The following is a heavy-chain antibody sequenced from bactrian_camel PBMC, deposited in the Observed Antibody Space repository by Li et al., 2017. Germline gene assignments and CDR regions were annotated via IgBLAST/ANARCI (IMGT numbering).Heavy chain of an antibody. CDR2: IWSDGRNT. D-gene: IGHD6*01. V-gene: IGHV3S7*01. CDR3: AADPPVRRCGSSWGQYSYGH. CDR1: GFPFWIAD. Sequence: HVQLVESGGGSVQAGGSLRLSCATSGFPFWIADMSWVRQAPGKGLEWVSGIWSDGRNTYYADSVKGRFTISKDNAKMYLQMNSLKPEDTAIYYCAADPPVRRCGSSWGQYSYGHWGQGTQVTVS. J-gene: IGHJ4*01.